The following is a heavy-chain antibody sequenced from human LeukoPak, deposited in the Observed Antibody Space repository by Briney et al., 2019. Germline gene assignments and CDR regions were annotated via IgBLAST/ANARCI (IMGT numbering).Heavy chain of an antibody. Sequence: ASVKVSCKASGYTFTSYDINWVRQATGQGLEWMGWMNPNSGNTGYEQRFQGRVTMTRNTSISTAYMELSSLRSGDTAVYYCARGSYGSSWGVTGYWGQGTLVTVSS. CDR2: MNPNSGNT. V-gene: IGHV1-8*01. D-gene: IGHD1-26*01. CDR3: ARGSYGSSWGVTGY. J-gene: IGHJ4*02. CDR1: GYTFTSYD.